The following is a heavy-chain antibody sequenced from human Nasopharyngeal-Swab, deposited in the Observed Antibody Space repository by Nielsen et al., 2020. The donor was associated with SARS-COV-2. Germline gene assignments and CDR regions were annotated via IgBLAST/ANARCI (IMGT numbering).Heavy chain of an antibody. J-gene: IGHJ6*02. CDR3: AREGAMVRSYGMDG. CDR2: ISGYNGKT. Sequence: WVRQAPGQGLEWMGWISGYNGKTNYAEKFQDRVTMTTDTSTYTAYMELRSLRSDDTAMYYCAREGAMVRSYGMDGWGQGTTVTVSS. D-gene: IGHD3-10*01. V-gene: IGHV1-18*01.